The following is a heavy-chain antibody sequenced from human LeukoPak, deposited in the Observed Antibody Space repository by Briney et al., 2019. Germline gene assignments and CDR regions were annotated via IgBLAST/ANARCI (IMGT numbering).Heavy chain of an antibody. CDR1: GFIFSNYA. CDR2: ISRDGGGT. J-gene: IGHJ4*02. Sequence: TGGSLRLSCSASGFIFSNYAMHWVRQAPGKGLEYVSAISRDGGGTYYADSVKGRFTISRDSSKNTLFLQMRSLKAEDTAVYYCVRSDSGYETRGDFDYWGQGTLVTVSS. V-gene: IGHV3-64D*06. D-gene: IGHD5-12*01. CDR3: VRSDSGYETRGDFDY.